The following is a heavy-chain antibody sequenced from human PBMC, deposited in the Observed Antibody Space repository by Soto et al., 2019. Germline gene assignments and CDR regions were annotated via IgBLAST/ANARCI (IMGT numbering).Heavy chain of an antibody. D-gene: IGHD6-13*01. Sequence: ASVKVSCTASGYTFTSYGISWVRQAPGKGLEWMGGFDPEDGETIYAQKFQGRVTMTEDTSTDTAYMELRSLRSEDTAVYYCATGRGGDSSSHTHYYYYYGMDVWGQGTTVTVSS. V-gene: IGHV1-24*01. CDR2: FDPEDGET. CDR1: GYTFTSYG. J-gene: IGHJ6*02. CDR3: ATGRGGDSSSHTHYYYYYGMDV.